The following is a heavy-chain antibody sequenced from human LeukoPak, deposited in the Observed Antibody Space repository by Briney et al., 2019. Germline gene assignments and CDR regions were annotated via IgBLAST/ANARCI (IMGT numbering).Heavy chain of an antibody. V-gene: IGHV4-34*01. J-gene: IGHJ2*01. D-gene: IGHD2-21*01. Sequence: SETLSLTCAVYGGSFSGYYWSWIRQSPGKGLEWIGEINHSGSTNYNPSLKSRVTISVDTSKNQFSLKLSSVTAADTAVYYCARSNNWYFDLWGRGTLVTVSS. CDR2: INHSGST. CDR3: ARSNNWYFDL. CDR1: GGSFSGYY.